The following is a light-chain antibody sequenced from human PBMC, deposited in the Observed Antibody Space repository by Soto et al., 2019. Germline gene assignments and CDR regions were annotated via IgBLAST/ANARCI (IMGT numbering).Light chain of an antibody. Sequence: DVQMTQSPSSLSVSVGDRVTITCRASQGISNYLAWYQQKPGKGPKLLIYGTSTLESGVPSRFSGSGSGPDFTLTISSLQPEDVATYYCQKYDSAPYTFGQGTKMEIK. V-gene: IGKV1-27*01. J-gene: IGKJ2*01. CDR2: GTS. CDR1: QGISNY. CDR3: QKYDSAPYT.